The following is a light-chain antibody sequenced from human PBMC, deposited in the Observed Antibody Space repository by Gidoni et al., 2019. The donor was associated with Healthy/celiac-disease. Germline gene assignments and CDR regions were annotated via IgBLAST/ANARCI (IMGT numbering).Light chain of an antibody. Sequence: EIGFTQPPATLSLSPGERATLSCRASQRVSSYLAWYQQKPGQAPRLLIYDASNRATGIPARFSGSGSGTDFTLTISSLEPEDFAVYYCQQRSNWPMYTFGQGTKLEIK. J-gene: IGKJ2*01. CDR3: QQRSNWPMYT. V-gene: IGKV3-11*01. CDR2: DAS. CDR1: QRVSSY.